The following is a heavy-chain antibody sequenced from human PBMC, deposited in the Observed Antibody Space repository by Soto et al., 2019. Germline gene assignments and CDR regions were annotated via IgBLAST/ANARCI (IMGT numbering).Heavy chain of an antibody. J-gene: IGHJ6*02. Sequence: WGSLRLSGAASGFTFSSYAMSWVRQAPGKGLEWVSAISGSGGSRYCADSVKGRFIISRDNSKNTMYLKMHRLRAEDTAVYYSAKDRGSCTNGVRSMGMDVWGQGTTVTVSS. D-gene: IGHD2-8*01. CDR3: AKDRGSCTNGVRSMGMDV. V-gene: IGHV3-23*01. CDR1: GFTFSSYA. CDR2: ISGSGGSR.